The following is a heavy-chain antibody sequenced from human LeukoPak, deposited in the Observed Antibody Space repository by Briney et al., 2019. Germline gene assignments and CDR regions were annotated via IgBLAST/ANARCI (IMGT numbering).Heavy chain of an antibody. D-gene: IGHD3-10*01. CDR2: VSVSGA. CDR3: AKDSNSVIMWFEN. V-gene: IGHV3-23*01. CDR1: GFTFSNYA. J-gene: IGHJ4*02. Sequence: PGGSLRLSCAASGFTFSNYAMSWVRQAPGKGLEWVSGVSVSGAHYADSVKGRFTVSRVSSKETLYLQLNSLRPEDMAVYYCAKDSNSVIMWFENWGQGTLVTVSS.